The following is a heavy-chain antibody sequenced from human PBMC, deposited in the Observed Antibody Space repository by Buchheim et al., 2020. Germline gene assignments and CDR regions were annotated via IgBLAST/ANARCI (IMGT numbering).Heavy chain of an antibody. D-gene: IGHD3-3*01. V-gene: IGHV4-39*07. CDR3: AREGHRCLEWLLPEYYYYYGMDV. J-gene: IGHJ6*02. Sequence: QLQLQESGPGLVKPSETLSLTCTVSGGSFSSSSYYWGWIRQPPGKGLEWIGSIYYSGSTYYNPSLKSRVTISVAPSKNQFALKLSSVTAADTAVYDCAREGHRCLEWLLPEYYYYYGMDVWGQGTT. CDR1: GGSFSSSSYY. CDR2: IYYSGST.